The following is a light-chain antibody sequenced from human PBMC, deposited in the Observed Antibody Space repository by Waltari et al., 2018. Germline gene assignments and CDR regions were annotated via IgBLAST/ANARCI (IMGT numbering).Light chain of an antibody. CDR2: GST. J-gene: IGLJ3*02. V-gene: IGLV1-40*01. Sequence: QSVLTQPPSVSGAPGQRLTISCTGSDSNIRACHDVPWSQQPPRAAPKLLIYGSTSRPLGVPARFFGSTSGTSASLAIIGLQAEDEAEYYCQSYDTSLSVVFGGGTKLTVL. CDR1: DSNIRACHD. CDR3: QSYDTSLSVV.